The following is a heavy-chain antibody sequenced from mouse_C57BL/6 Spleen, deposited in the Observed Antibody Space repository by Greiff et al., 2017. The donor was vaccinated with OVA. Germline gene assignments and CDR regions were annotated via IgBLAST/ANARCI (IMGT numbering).Heavy chain of an antibody. D-gene: IGHD1-1*01. CDR2: ISSGGDYI. CDR1: GFTFSSYA. J-gene: IGHJ1*03. CDR3: TRDRDYGSSSWYFDV. V-gene: IGHV5-9-1*02. Sequence: EVKLVESGEGLVKPGGSLKLSCAASGFTFSSYAMSWVRQTPEKRLEWVAYISSGGDYIYYADTVKGRFTISRDNARNTLYLQMSSLNSEDTAMYYCTRDRDYGSSSWYFDVWGTGTTVTVAS.